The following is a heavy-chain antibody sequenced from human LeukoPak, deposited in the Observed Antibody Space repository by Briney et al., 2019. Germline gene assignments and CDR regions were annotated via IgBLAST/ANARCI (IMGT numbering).Heavy chain of an antibody. V-gene: IGHV3-30-3*01. D-gene: IGHD4-17*01. CDR2: ISYDGSNK. CDR3: ARSQNWGLRWLQSLFY. CDR1: GFTFCSYA. J-gene: IGHJ4*02. Sequence: PGGSLRLSCAASGFTFCSYAMHWGRQAPGKGLEWVAVISYDGSNKYYADSVKGRFTISRDNSKNTLYLQMNSLRAEDTSVYYCARSQNWGLRWLQSLFYWGQGTLVTVSS.